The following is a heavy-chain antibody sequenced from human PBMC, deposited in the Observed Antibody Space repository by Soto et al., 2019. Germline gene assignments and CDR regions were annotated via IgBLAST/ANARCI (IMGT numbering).Heavy chain of an antibody. Sequence: QVQLVEAGGGVVQPGRSLRLSCAASGFTFSANALHWVRQAPGKGLEWVAFISYDGSSKHYAVSVKGRFTISRDNSQNTLYLEMNSLRTEDTAVYYCARRVGDTDYWGQGTLVTVSS. CDR2: ISYDGSSK. CDR1: GFTFSANA. CDR3: ARRVGDTDY. J-gene: IGHJ4*02. D-gene: IGHD1-26*01. V-gene: IGHV3-30*03.